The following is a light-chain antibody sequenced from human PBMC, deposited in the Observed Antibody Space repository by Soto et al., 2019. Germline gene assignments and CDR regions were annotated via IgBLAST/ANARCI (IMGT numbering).Light chain of an antibody. V-gene: IGLV2-14*01. CDR1: SSDVGGYNY. CDR3: SSYTTSSTVV. CDR2: DVY. Sequence: QAASVSGSPGQSITISCTGTSSDVGGYNYVSWFQQHPGKAPNLMIYDVYRRPSGVSYRFSGSKSGNTASLTISGLQAEDEADYYCSSYTTSSTVVFGGGTKLTVL. J-gene: IGLJ2*01.